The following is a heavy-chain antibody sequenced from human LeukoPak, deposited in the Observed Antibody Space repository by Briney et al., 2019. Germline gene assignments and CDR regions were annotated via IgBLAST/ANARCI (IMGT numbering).Heavy chain of an antibody. CDR2: ISYDGSDK. CDR1: GFTFSNSA. CDR3: ASRSYYDYVWGSYRPGQAEYFQH. Sequence: GGSLRLSCAAPGFTFSNSAMSWVRQAPGKGLEWVAVISYDGSDKYYADSVKGRFTISRDNAKNSLYLQMNSLRAEDTAVYYCASRSYYDYVWGSYRPGQAEYFQHWGQGTLVTVSS. D-gene: IGHD3-16*02. V-gene: IGHV3-30-3*01. J-gene: IGHJ1*01.